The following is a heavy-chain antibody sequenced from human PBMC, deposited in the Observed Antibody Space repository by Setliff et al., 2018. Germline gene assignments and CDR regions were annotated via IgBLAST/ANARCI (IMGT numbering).Heavy chain of an antibody. V-gene: IGHV3-11*01. Sequence: KPGGSLRLSCAASGFTFSDYYMSWIRQAPGKGLEWVSYISSSGSTIYYADSVKGRFTISRDNAKNSLYLQMNSLRAEDTAVYYCARDPAGWDTAMVNWFDPWGQGTLVTVSS. CDR2: ISSSGSTI. J-gene: IGHJ5*02. CDR1: GFTFSDYY. D-gene: IGHD5-18*01. CDR3: ARDPAGWDTAMVNWFDP.